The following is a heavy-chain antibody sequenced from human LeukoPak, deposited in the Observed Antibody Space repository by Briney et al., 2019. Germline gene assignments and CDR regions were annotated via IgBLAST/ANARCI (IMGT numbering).Heavy chain of an antibody. Sequence: GGSLRLSCAASGFTFSSYAMSWVRQAPGKGLEWVSAISGSGGSTYYADSVKGRFTISRDNSKNTLYLQMNSLRAEDTAVYYCAKERTMVRGVISQFDYWGQGTLVTVSS. D-gene: IGHD3-10*01. CDR3: AKERTMVRGVISQFDY. V-gene: IGHV3-23*01. CDR2: ISGSGGST. CDR1: GFTFSSYA. J-gene: IGHJ4*02.